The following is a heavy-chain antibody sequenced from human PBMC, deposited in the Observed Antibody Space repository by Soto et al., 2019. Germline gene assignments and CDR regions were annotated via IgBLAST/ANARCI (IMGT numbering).Heavy chain of an antibody. V-gene: IGHV1-18*04. J-gene: IGHJ4*02. CDR1: GYTFTSYG. CDR3: ARDRPRYCSGGSCASNY. D-gene: IGHD2-15*01. CDR2: ISAYNGNT. Sequence: GASVKVSWKASGYTFTSYGISWVRQAPGQGLEWMGWISAYNGNTNYAQKLHGRVTMTTDTSTSTAYMELRSLRSDDTALYYCARDRPRYCSGGSCASNYWGQGTLVTVS.